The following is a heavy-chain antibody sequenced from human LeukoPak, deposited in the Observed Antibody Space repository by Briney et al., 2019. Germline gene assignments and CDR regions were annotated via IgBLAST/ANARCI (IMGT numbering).Heavy chain of an antibody. Sequence: SETLSLTCTVSGGSISSGSYYWTWLRQPAGKGLEWIGLIYTSGSTNYNPSLKSRVTISVDTSKNQFSLKLTSVTAADTAVYYCARDMAAAGAFDYWGQGTLVTVSS. V-gene: IGHV4-61*02. CDR1: GGSISSGSYY. J-gene: IGHJ4*02. CDR2: IYTSGST. CDR3: ARDMAAAGAFDY. D-gene: IGHD6-13*01.